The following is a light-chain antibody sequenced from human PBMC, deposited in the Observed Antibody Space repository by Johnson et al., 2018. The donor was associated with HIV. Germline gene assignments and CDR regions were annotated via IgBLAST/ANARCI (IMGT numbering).Light chain of an antibody. CDR2: DNN. CDR1: SSNIGRNY. CDR3: GTWDSSLSAGRV. J-gene: IGLJ1*01. Sequence: QSVLTQPPSVSAAPGQKVTISCSGSSSNIGRNYVSWYQQLPGTAPKLLIFDNNKRPSGIPDRFSASKSGTSATLGITGLQTGDEADYYCGTWDSSLSAGRVCGTGTKVTVL. V-gene: IGLV1-51*01.